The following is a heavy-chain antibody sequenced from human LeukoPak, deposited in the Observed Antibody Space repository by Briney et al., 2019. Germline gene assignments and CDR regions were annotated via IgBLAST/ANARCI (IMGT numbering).Heavy chain of an antibody. Sequence: ASVKVSCKASGYTFTNYYMHWVRQAPGQGLEWMGWINPNSGGTNYAQKFQVRVTMTRDTSITTAYMELSSLRSDDTAVYYCATDYYDSSGYLAPFGYWGQGTLVTVSS. V-gene: IGHV1-2*02. CDR3: ATDYYDSSGYLAPFGY. J-gene: IGHJ4*02. CDR1: GYTFTNYY. D-gene: IGHD3-22*01. CDR2: INPNSGGT.